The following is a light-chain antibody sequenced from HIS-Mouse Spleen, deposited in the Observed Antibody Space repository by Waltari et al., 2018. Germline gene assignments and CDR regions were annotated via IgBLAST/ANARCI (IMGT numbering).Light chain of an antibody. CDR2: EGS. Sequence: QSALTQPASVSGSPGQSITISCTGTSSDVGPYNLVPWYQQHTGKAPKLMIYEGSKRPSGVSNRFSGSKSGNTASLTISGLQAEDEADYYCCSYAGSSTWVFGGGTKLTVL. J-gene: IGLJ3*02. V-gene: IGLV2-23*01. CDR3: CSYAGSSTWV. CDR1: SSDVGPYNL.